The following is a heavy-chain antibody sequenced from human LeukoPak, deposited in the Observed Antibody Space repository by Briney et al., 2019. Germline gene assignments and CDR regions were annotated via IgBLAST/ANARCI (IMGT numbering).Heavy chain of an antibody. D-gene: IGHD3-3*01. CDR1: GYSFPTYW. CDR3: ATYPEPGGSGYWV. CDR2: IYPADSES. J-gene: IGHJ4*02. V-gene: IGHV5-51*01. Sequence: GESLKISCKGSGYSFPTYWIGWVRQMPGKGLEWMGIIYPADSESRYSPSFQGQVTISADKSITTAYLQWSSLKASDTAIYYCATYPEPGGSGYWVWGQGTLVTVSS.